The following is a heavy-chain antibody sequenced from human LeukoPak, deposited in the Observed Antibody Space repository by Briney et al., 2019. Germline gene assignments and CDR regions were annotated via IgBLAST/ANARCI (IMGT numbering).Heavy chain of an antibody. V-gene: IGHV3-23*01. J-gene: IGHJ4*02. CDR2: ISGSGGST. D-gene: IGHD3-10*01. CDR1: GFTFSSYA. Sequence: PGGPLRLSCAASGFTFSSYAMSWVRQAPGKGLEWVSAISGSGGSTYYADSVKGRFTISRDNSKNTLYLQMNSLRAENTAVYYCADKLWFGELFPDYWGQGTLVTVSS. CDR3: ADKLWFGELFPDY.